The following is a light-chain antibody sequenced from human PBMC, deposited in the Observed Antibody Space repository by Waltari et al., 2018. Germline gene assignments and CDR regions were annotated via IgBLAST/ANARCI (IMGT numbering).Light chain of an antibody. CDR3: CSYTTIGPVL. Sequence: QSALTQPASVSGSPGQSIAISCIGTSSDVRANTFRSWYQQHPGRAPKLMIHEVTKRPSGVSTRFSGSKSGNTASLTISGLQAEDEADYYCCSYTTIGPVLIGGGTKVTVL. J-gene: IGLJ2*01. V-gene: IGLV2-23*02. CDR2: EVT. CDR1: SSDVRANTF.